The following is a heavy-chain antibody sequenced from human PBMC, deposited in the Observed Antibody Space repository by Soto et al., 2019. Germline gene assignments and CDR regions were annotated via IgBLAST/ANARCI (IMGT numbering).Heavy chain of an antibody. CDR1: GFTFSSYA. J-gene: IGHJ5*02. Sequence: LRLSCAASGFTFSSYAMSWVRQAPGKGLEWVSAISGSGGSTYYADSVKGRFTISRDNSKNTLYLQMNSLRAEDTAVYYCASDYYDSSGYYPGFDPWGQGTLVTVSS. V-gene: IGHV3-23*01. CDR3: ASDYYDSSGYYPGFDP. CDR2: ISGSGGST. D-gene: IGHD3-22*01.